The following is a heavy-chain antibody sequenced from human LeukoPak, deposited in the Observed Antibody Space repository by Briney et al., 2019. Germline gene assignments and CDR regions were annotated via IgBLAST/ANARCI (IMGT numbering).Heavy chain of an antibody. D-gene: IGHD6-13*01. CDR3: SRDRYSSI. V-gene: IGHV3-23*01. CDR1: GFTFSSYA. CDR2: ISGSGGNT. Sequence: SGGSLRLSCAASGFTFSSYAMIWVRQAPGKGLEWVSAISGSGGNTYYADSVKGRFTISRDNAKNSVFLQMNSLRAEDTAVYYCSRDRYSSIWGQGTMVTVSS. J-gene: IGHJ3*01.